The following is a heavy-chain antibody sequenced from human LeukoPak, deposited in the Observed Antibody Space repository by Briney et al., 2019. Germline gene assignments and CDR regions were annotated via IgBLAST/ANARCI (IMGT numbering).Heavy chain of an antibody. D-gene: IGHD6-13*01. J-gene: IGHJ4*02. CDR2: ISGSGGST. CDR3: ARTGDGAAAEDY. Sequence: GGSLRLSCAASGFTFSSYAMSWVRQAPGKGLEWVSAISGSGGSTYYADSVKGRFTIFRDNAKNSLYLQMNSLRAEDTAVYYCARTGDGAAAEDYWGQGTLVTVSS. V-gene: IGHV3-23*01. CDR1: GFTFSSYA.